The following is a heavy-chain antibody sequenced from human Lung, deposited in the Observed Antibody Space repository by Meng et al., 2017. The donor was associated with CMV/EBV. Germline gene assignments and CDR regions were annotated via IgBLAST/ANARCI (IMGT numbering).Heavy chain of an antibody. D-gene: IGHD3-22*01. CDR1: GFTFSNAW. CDR2: VKSKADGGTT. Sequence: GGSLRLSXAASGFTFSNAWMTWVRQAPGKGLEWVGRVKSKADGGTTDYAAPVKGRFTISRDDSENTLYLQMTSLKTEDTAVYYCTTRTSGDYYESSGYYYWGQGTLVTVSS. J-gene: IGHJ4*02. V-gene: IGHV3-15*01. CDR3: TTRTSGDYYESSGYYY.